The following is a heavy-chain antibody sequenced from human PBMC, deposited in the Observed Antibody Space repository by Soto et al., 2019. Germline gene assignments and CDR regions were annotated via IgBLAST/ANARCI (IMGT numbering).Heavy chain of an antibody. CDR2: ISYDGSNK. CDR1: GFTFSSYG. Sequence: QVQLVESGGGVVQPGRSLRLSCAASGFTFSSYGMHWVRQAPGTGLEWVAVISYDGSNKYYVDSVKGRFTISRDNSKNTLYLQMNSLRAEDTAVYYCARDGWLLDYWGQGTLVTVSS. V-gene: IGHV3-30*03. J-gene: IGHJ4*02. CDR3: ARDGWLLDY. D-gene: IGHD6-19*01.